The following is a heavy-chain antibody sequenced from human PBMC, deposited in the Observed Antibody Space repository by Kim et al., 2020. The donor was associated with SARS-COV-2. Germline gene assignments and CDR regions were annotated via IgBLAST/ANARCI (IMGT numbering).Heavy chain of an antibody. D-gene: IGHD2-2*01. V-gene: IGHV1-46*01. J-gene: IGHJ5*02. CDR3: ARDSQLLLGVDP. Sequence: SYAKTCPGRVTRTRDTSTSTVYMELSSLRSEDTAVYYCARDSQLLLGVDPWGQGTLVTVSS.